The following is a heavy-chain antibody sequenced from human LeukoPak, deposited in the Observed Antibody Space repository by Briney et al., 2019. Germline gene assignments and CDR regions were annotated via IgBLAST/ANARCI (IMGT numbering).Heavy chain of an antibody. CDR3: ARDQEGFDY. CDR1: GGSISNYY. Sequence: PSETLSLTCTVSGGSISNYYWSWIRQPPGKGLEWIGYIYYSESTKYNPSLKSRVTISVDTSKNQISLKLSSVTAADTAVYYCARDQEGFDYWGQGTLVTVSS. V-gene: IGHV4-59*12. J-gene: IGHJ4*02. CDR2: IYYSEST.